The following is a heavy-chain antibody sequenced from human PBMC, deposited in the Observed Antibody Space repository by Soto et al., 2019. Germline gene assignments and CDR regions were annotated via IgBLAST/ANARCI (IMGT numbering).Heavy chain of an antibody. J-gene: IGHJ3*02. CDR3: AGEGIQLWLHAFDI. D-gene: IGHD5-18*01. CDR2: INPNSGGT. Sequence: ASVKVSCKASGYTFTGYYMHWVLQAPGQGLEWMGWINPNSGGTNYAQKFQGWVTMTRDTSISTAYMELSRLRSDDTAVYYCAGEGIQLWLHAFDIWGQGTMVTVSS. CDR1: GYTFTGYY. V-gene: IGHV1-2*04.